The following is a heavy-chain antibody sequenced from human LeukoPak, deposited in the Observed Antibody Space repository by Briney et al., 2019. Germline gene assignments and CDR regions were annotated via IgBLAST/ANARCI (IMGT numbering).Heavy chain of an antibody. J-gene: IGHJ5*02. CDR2: ITSSSNPI. CDR3: ARGECRSCPRNHWFDP. CDR1: GFSFTTYN. D-gene: IGHD2-15*01. V-gene: IGHV3-48*02. Sequence: GGSLRLSCAASGFSFTTYNMNWVRQAPGKGLEWVSSITSSSNPIYYADSVKGRFTISRDNAKSSLYLQMNSLRDEDTAVYYCARGECRSCPRNHWFDPWGQGTLVTVSS.